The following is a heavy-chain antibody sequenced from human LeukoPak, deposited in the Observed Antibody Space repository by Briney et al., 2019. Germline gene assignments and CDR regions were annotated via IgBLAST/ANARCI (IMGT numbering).Heavy chain of an antibody. J-gene: IGHJ4*02. Sequence: PGGSLRLSCAASGFTFSSYWMSWVRQAPGKGLEWVANIKQDGSEKYYVDSVKGRFTISRDNAKNSLYLQMNSLRVEDTATYYCATLTGGRCSRTSCPYDYWGQGTLVTVSS. CDR2: IKQDGSEK. D-gene: IGHD2-2*01. CDR1: GFTFSSYW. CDR3: ATLTGGRCSRTSCPYDY. V-gene: IGHV3-7*02.